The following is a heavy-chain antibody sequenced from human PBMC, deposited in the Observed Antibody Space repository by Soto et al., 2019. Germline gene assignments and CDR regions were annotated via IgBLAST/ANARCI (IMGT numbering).Heavy chain of an antibody. J-gene: IGHJ4*02. V-gene: IGHV3-23*01. Sequence: GALRISCAGSGITFSSYSMGRVRPAPGKGLDGVSTIASTDGGTDYADSVKGRFTISRDNSKNSLYLQMNSLRAEDTAVYYCAQAISRERQIDYWGQGTLVTVSS. CDR1: GITFSSYS. D-gene: IGHD1-26*01. CDR3: AQAISRERQIDY. CDR2: IASTDGGT.